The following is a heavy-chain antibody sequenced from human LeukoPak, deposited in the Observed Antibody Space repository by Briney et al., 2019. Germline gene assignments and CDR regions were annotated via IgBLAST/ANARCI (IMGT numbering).Heavy chain of an antibody. D-gene: IGHD3-22*01. J-gene: IGHJ4*02. V-gene: IGHV4-61*01. Sequence: SETLSLTCTVSGGSVSSGSDYWSWIRQPPGKGLEWIGYIYYSGSTTYNPSLKSRVTISVDTSKNQFSLKLSSVTAADPAVYYCARVDSISVVEYWGQGTLVTVSS. CDR3: ARVDSISVVEY. CDR2: IYYSGST. CDR1: GGSVSSGSDY.